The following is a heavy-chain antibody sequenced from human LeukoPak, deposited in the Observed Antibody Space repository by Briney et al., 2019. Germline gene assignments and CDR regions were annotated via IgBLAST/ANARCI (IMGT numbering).Heavy chain of an antibody. CDR3: GNYGDYG. Sequence: SETLSLTCAVYGGSFSGYYWSWIRQPPGKGLEWIGEINHSGSTNYNPALKRRLTISVDTSKNQFSLKLSSVTAADTAVYYCGNYGDYGWGQGTLVTVSS. J-gene: IGHJ4*02. CDR2: INHSGST. V-gene: IGHV4-34*01. CDR1: GGSFSGYY. D-gene: IGHD4-17*01.